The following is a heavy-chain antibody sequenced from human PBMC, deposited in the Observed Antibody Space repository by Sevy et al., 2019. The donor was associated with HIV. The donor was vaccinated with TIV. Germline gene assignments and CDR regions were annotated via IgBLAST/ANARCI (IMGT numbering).Heavy chain of an antibody. CDR3: AGGGTSLFAP. J-gene: IGHJ5*02. Sequence: SETLSLTCSVSGGSGSSISDYYWSWIRQPPGKGLEWIGYINYSRSTKFNPSLNSLVTISVDTSKHLFSLKLTAVTAADTALYYCAGGGTSLFAPWGQGTLVTVSS. CDR1: GGSGSSISDYY. CDR2: INYSRST. V-gene: IGHV4-61*08. D-gene: IGHD2-15*01.